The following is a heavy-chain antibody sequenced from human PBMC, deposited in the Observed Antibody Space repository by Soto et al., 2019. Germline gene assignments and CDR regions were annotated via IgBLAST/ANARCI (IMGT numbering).Heavy chain of an antibody. Sequence: EVQLLESGGGLVQPGGSLRLSCAASGFTLSNYGMNWVRQAPGKGLEWVSGISGSDGSTDYADYVKGRFTISRDNSKNTLYLQMNTLRAEDTAVYYCAKDKYYDWGQGTLGTVSS. V-gene: IGHV3-23*01. J-gene: IGHJ4*02. CDR1: GFTLSNYG. D-gene: IGHD3-22*01. CDR2: ISGSDGST. CDR3: AKDKYYD.